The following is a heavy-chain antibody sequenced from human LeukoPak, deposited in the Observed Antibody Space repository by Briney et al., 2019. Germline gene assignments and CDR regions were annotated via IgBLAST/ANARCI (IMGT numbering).Heavy chain of an antibody. J-gene: IGHJ4*02. Sequence: ASVKVSCKASGYTFTSYYMHWVRQAPGQGLEWMGIINPSGGSTSYAQKFQGRVTMTRDMSTSTVYMELSSLRSEDTAVYYCARDTNSVAGMGLFDYWGQGTLVTVSS. CDR3: ARDTNSVAGMGLFDY. D-gene: IGHD6-19*01. V-gene: IGHV1-46*01. CDR1: GYTFTSYY. CDR2: INPSGGST.